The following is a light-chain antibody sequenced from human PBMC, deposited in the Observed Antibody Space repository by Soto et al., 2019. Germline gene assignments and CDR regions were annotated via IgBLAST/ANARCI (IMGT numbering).Light chain of an antibody. CDR2: GAS. Sequence: EIVLTQSPGTLSLSPGERATLSCRASQSVSSSYLAWYQQKPGQAPRLLIYGASSRATGIPDRFSGSGSGTDFTLTSSRLEPEDFAVSYCQPYGSSPLLTFGGGTKVEIK. V-gene: IGKV3-20*01. J-gene: IGKJ4*01. CDR1: QSVSSSY. CDR3: QPYGSSPLLT.